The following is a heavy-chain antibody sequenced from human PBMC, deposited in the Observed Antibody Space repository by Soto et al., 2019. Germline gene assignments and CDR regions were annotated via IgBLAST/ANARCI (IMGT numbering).Heavy chain of an antibody. CDR2: INPNSGGT. CDR1: GYTFTGYC. V-gene: IGHV1-2*04. Sequence: ASVEVSCKASGYTFTGYCMHWVRQAPGQGLEWMGWINPNSGGTNYAQKFQGWVTMTRDTSISTAYMELSRLRSDDTAVYYCARGYCSSTSCPYYYYGMDVWGQGTTVTVSS. D-gene: IGHD2-2*01. J-gene: IGHJ6*02. CDR3: ARGYCSSTSCPYYYYGMDV.